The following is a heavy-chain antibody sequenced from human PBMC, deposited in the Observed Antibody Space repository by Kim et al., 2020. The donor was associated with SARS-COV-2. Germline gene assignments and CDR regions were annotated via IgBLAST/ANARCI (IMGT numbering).Heavy chain of an antibody. Sequence: SETLSLTCTVSGYSISSGYYWGWIRQPPGKGLEWIGSIYHSGSTYYNPSLKSRVTISVDTSKIQFSLKLSSVTAADTAVYYCAGASVVPAAIWDYFDYWGQGTLVTVSS. CDR2: IYHSGST. CDR1: GYSISSGYY. CDR3: AGASVVPAAIWDYFDY. V-gene: IGHV4-38-2*02. D-gene: IGHD2-2*02. J-gene: IGHJ4*02.